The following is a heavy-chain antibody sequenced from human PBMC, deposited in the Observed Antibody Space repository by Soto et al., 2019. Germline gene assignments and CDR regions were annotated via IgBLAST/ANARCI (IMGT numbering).Heavy chain of an antibody. CDR3: ASGGATWYYFDY. V-gene: IGHV4-59*01. CDR1: GGSMSSYY. CDR2: IYYRGST. Sequence: PSETLSLTCTVSGGSMSSYYWSWIRQPPGKGLEWIGYIYYRGSTSYTPSLKSRVTISLDSSKNQFPLKLSSMTAAGTAFYYCASGGATWYYFDYWGQGTMVTVSS. J-gene: IGHJ4*02. D-gene: IGHD3-16*01.